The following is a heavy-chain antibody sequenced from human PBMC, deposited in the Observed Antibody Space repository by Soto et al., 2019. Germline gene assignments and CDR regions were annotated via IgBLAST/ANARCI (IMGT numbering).Heavy chain of an antibody. V-gene: IGHV6-1*01. Sequence: SQTLSLTCAISGDSVSSNSAAWNWIRQSPSRGLEWLGRTCYRSKWYNGYAVSVKSRITIDPDTSKNQFSLQLNSVTPDDTAVYYCARGTSSSKTFDYWGQGTLVTVSS. D-gene: IGHD6-6*01. CDR1: GDSVSSNSAA. J-gene: IGHJ4*02. CDR2: TCYRSKWYN. CDR3: ARGTSSSKTFDY.